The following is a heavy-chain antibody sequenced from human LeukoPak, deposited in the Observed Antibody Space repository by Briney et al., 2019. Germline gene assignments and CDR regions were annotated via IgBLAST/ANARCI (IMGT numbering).Heavy chain of an antibody. D-gene: IGHD3-10*01. V-gene: IGHV3-74*01. CDR3: TRVMIRGVVNY. J-gene: IGHJ4*02. CDR1: GFTFSSYW. CDR2: ISKDGSST. Sequence: GGSLRLTCAVSGFTFSSYWMHWVRQAPGKGLLWVARISKDGSSTSYADSVKGRFTISRDNAKNTLYLQMNSLRDEDTAVYFCTRVMIRGVVNYWGQGTLVSVSS.